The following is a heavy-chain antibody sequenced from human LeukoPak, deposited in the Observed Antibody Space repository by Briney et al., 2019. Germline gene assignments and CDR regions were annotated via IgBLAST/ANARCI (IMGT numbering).Heavy chain of an antibody. J-gene: IGHJ3*02. CDR1: GFTFSYYI. CDR2: IRRGVNSYTT. D-gene: IGHD3-16*01. Sequence: GESLRLSCAASGFTFSYYILDWFRQAPGKGLEWVDRIRRGVNSYTTEYAASVKGRFTISRDDSKNSLYLHMNSLRTEDTGVYHCSRDGGEGGNSAFEIWGQGTMVTVSS. V-gene: IGHV3-72*01. CDR3: SRDGGEGGNSAFEI.